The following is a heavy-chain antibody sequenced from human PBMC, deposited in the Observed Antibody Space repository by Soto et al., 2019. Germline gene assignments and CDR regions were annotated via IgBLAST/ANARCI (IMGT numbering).Heavy chain of an antibody. V-gene: IGHV3-33*01. CDR2: IWSDGTNK. CDR1: GFTFSTYG. D-gene: IGHD3-9*01. J-gene: IGHJ4*02. Sequence: QVQLVESGGGVVQPGRSLRLSCAASGFTFSTYGMHWVRQAPGKGLEWVALIWSDGTNKYYADSVKGRFTISRDNSKKTLYLQMNSLRAEDTAVYYCVRVVDTYYFDLWGQGNMFTVSS. CDR3: VRVVDTYYFDL.